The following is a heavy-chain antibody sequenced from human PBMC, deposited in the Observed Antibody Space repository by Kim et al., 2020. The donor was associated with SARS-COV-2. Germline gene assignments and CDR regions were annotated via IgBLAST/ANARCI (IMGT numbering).Heavy chain of an antibody. Sequence: SETLSLTCTVSGDSLSSSNFYWGWIRQPPGKGLEWIGSFIYSGSAYYNPSLKSRVTISVDPSNNQFSLKLSSVTAADTAAYYCARTAGYYGFDYWGQGTLVTVSS. D-gene: IGHD4-17*01. V-gene: IGHV4-39*07. CDR1: GDSLSSSNFY. CDR3: ARTAGYYGFDY. J-gene: IGHJ4*02. CDR2: FIYSGSA.